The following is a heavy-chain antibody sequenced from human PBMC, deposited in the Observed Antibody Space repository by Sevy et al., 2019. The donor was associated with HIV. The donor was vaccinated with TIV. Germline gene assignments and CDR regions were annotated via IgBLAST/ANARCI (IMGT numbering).Heavy chain of an antibody. CDR1: GFTFSSYA. J-gene: IGHJ3*02. D-gene: IGHD6-19*01. CDR2: ISYEGSNK. V-gene: IGHV3-30-3*01. CDR3: ARDVLAVAGTGWGAFDI. Sequence: GGSLRLSCAASGFTFSSYAMHWVRQAPGKGLEWVAVISYEGSNKYYEDSVKGRFTISRDNSKNTLYLQMNSLRAEDTAVYYCARDVLAVAGTGWGAFDIWGQGTMVTVSS.